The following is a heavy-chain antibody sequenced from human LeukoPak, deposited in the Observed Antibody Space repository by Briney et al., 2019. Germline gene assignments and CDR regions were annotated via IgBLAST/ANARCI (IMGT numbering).Heavy chain of an antibody. CDR3: AREYSSSSGGFDY. CDR2: ISAYNGNT. Sequence: ASVKVSCKASGKPFPSYGISWVRQAPGKGLEWLGWISAYNGNTNYAQKLQGRVTMTTDTSTSTAYMELRSLRSDDTAVYYCAREYSSSSGGFDYWGQGTLVTVSS. J-gene: IGHJ4*02. V-gene: IGHV1-18*01. D-gene: IGHD6-6*01. CDR1: GKPFPSYG.